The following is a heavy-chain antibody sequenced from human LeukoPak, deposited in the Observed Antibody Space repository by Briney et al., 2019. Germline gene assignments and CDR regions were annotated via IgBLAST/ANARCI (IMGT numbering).Heavy chain of an antibody. Sequence: PGGSLRLSCAASGFTFSSYSMNWVRQAPGKGLEWVSSISSSSSYIYYADSVKGRFTTSRDNAKNSLYLQMNSLRAEDTAVYYCARANTMIVVANDYWGQGTLVTVSS. J-gene: IGHJ4*02. CDR1: GFTFSSYS. CDR3: ARANTMIVVANDY. D-gene: IGHD3-22*01. V-gene: IGHV3-21*01. CDR2: ISSSSSYI.